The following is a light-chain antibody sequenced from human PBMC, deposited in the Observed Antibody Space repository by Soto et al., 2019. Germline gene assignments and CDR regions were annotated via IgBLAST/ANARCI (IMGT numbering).Light chain of an antibody. CDR2: AAS. Sequence: DIEMTQSPSSLSASVGDRVTIACPASQSISNYLNWYQHKPGKVPKLLIYAASSLQSGVPTRFSGSGSGTDFTLTISSLQPEDFATYYCQQSYGTPLTFGGGTKVEIK. CDR1: QSISNY. CDR3: QQSYGTPLT. J-gene: IGKJ4*01. V-gene: IGKV1-39*01.